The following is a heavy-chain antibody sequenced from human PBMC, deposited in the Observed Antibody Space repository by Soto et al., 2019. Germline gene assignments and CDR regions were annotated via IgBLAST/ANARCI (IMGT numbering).Heavy chain of an antibody. CDR3: ARVPLHYASSHXDY. Sequence: ASVKVSCKASGYTFTSYGISWVRQAPGQGLEWMGWISAYNGNTNYAQKLQGRVTMTTDTSTSTAYMELRSLRSDDTAVYYCARVPLHYASSHXDYWGQGTLVTVSS. D-gene: IGHD3-22*01. V-gene: IGHV1-18*01. CDR2: ISAYNGNT. J-gene: IGHJ4*02. CDR1: GYTFTSYG.